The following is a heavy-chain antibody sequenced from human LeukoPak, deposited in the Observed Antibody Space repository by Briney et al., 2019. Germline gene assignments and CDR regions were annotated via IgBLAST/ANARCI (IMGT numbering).Heavy chain of an antibody. CDR3: ARGRYYDILTGSYLDY. J-gene: IGHJ4*02. D-gene: IGHD3-9*01. Sequence: GGSLRLSCAASGFTFSSYAIHWVRQAPGKGLEWVAVISYDGSNKYYADSVKGRFTISRDNSKNTLYLQMNSLRAEDTAVYYCARGRYYDILTGSYLDYWGQGTLVTVSS. CDR1: GFTFSSYA. V-gene: IGHV3-30*04. CDR2: ISYDGSNK.